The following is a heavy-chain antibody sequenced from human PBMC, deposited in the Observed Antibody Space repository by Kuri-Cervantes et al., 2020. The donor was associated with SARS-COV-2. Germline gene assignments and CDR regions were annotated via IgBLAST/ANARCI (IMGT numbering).Heavy chain of an antibody. J-gene: IGHJ4*02. D-gene: IGHD6-6*01. Sequence: GGSLRLSCAASGFTFSSYSMNWVRQAPGKGLEWVSSISSSSSYIYYADSVKGRFTISRDNAKNSLYLQMNSLRAEDTAVYYCARDFSSSGGFDYWCQGTLVTVSS. CDR1: GFTFSSYS. CDR2: ISSSSSYI. V-gene: IGHV3-21*01. CDR3: ARDFSSSGGFDY.